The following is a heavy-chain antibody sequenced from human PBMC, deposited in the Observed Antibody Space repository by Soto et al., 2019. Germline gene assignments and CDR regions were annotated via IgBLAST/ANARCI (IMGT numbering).Heavy chain of an antibody. D-gene: IGHD2-8*02. J-gene: IGHJ4*02. Sequence: SETLSLTCTVYGRSFSGYHWTWIRQPPGTGLEWIGEINHSGSTNHNPSLKSRVTISVDTSKNQFSLKLTSVTAADTAVYYCARDKITGLFDYWGQGTLVTVSS. V-gene: IGHV4-34*01. CDR3: ARDKITGLFDY. CDR1: GRSFSGYH. CDR2: INHSGST.